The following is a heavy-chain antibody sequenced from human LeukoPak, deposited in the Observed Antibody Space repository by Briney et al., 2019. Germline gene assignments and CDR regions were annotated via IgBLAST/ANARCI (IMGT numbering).Heavy chain of an antibody. CDR2: MDQDGSEI. CDR3: AREAGFGDYYYYYMDV. V-gene: IGHV3-7*01. D-gene: IGHD1-14*01. J-gene: IGHJ6*03. Sequence: GESLKISCAASGFTFSNYWMSWGRQAPGKGLEWVANMDQDGSEIYYVDSVRGRFTISRDNAKKSLYLQMNSLRAEDTAVYYCAREAGFGDYYYYYMDVWGKGTTVTVSS. CDR1: GFTFSNYW.